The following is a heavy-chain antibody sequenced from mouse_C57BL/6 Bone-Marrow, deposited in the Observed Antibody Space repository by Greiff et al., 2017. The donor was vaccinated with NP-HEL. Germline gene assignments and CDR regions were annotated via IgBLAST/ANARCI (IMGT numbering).Heavy chain of an antibody. V-gene: IGHV1-74*01. CDR3: AIRGIGLWYFDV. J-gene: IGHJ1*03. CDR2: IHPSDSDT. CDR1: GYTFTSYW. Sequence: QVQLQQPGAELVKPGASVKVSCKVSGYTFTSYWMHWVKQRPGQGLEWIGRIHPSDSDTNYNQKFKGKATLTVDKSSSTAYMQLSSLTSEDSAVYYCAIRGIGLWYFDVWGTGTTVTVSS.